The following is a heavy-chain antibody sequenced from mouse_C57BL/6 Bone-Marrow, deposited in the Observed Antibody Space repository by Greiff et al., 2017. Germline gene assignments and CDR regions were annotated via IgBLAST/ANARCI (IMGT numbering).Heavy chain of an antibody. CDR2: IDPSDSYT. J-gene: IGHJ2*01. Sequence: QVQLQQPGAELVMPGASVKLSCKASGYTFTSYWMHWVKPRPGQGLEWIGEIDPSDSYTNYNQKFNGKSTLTVDKSSSTAYMQPSSLTSEDSAVYYCAREGTTVVAPFDYWGQGTTLTVSS. D-gene: IGHD1-1*01. CDR1: GYTFTSYW. CDR3: AREGTTVVAPFDY. V-gene: IGHV1-69*01.